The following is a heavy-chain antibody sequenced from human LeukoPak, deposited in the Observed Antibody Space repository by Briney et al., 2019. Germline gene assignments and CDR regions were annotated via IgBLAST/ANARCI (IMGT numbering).Heavy chain of an antibody. CDR3: AREAPTMVRGVIAY. Sequence: PSETLSLTCTVSGGSISSSSYYWGWIRQPPGKGLEWIANIYYSGSTYYNPSLKSRVTISVDTSKNQFSLKLSSVTAADTAVYYCAREAPTMVRGVIAYWGQGTLVTVSS. D-gene: IGHD3-10*01. J-gene: IGHJ4*02. V-gene: IGHV4-39*07. CDR1: GGSISSSSYY. CDR2: IYYSGST.